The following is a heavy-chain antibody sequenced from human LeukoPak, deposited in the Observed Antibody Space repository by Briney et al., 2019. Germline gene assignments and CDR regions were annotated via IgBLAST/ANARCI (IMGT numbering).Heavy chain of an antibody. V-gene: IGHV3-23*01. Sequence: GGSLRLSCAASGITFSTHAMSWVRQAPGKGLAWVSAISDSGGSTYYADSVKGRFTISRDNSRTTLYLQMNSLRAEDTAIYYCAKDRIQLWNYYFDYWGQGTLVTVSS. CDR2: ISDSGGST. J-gene: IGHJ4*02. CDR1: GITFSTHA. CDR3: AKDRIQLWNYYFDY. D-gene: IGHD5-18*01.